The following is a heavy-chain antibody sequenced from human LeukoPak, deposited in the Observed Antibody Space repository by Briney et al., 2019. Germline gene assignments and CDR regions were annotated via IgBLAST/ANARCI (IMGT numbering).Heavy chain of an antibody. CDR2: ISGDGGST. CDR3: TKHITTDATTPFYYGMDV. Sequence: GGSLRLSCAASGFTFAIHAMTWVRQAPGKGLEWVSGISGDGGSTHYAESVKGQFTISRDNSQNTLFLQMNSLRAEDTAVYYCTKHITTDATTPFYYGMDVWGQGTTVTVSS. D-gene: IGHD3-22*01. J-gene: IGHJ6*02. CDR1: GFTFAIHA. V-gene: IGHV3-23*01.